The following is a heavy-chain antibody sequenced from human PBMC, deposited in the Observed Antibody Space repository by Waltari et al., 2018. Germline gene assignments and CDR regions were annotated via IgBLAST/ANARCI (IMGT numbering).Heavy chain of an antibody. Sequence: QLQESGPGLVKPSETLSLPCTVSGGSITRYYWRWIRQPPGKGLEWIGYIHYSGSTNYNPSLKSRVTMSIDTSKNQFSLKLSSLTAADTAMYYCARDRDNSPVWGQGTMVTVSS. J-gene: IGHJ3*01. CDR3: ARDRDNSPV. D-gene: IGHD1-1*01. CDR1: GGSITRYY. V-gene: IGHV4-59*01. CDR2: IHYSGST.